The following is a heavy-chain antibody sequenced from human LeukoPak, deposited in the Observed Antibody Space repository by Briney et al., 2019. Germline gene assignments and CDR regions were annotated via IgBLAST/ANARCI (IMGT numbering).Heavy chain of an antibody. CDR1: GGSISSYY. D-gene: IGHD5-24*01. J-gene: IGHJ4*02. V-gene: IGHV4-59*01. CDR3: ARDALDGYNGY. CDR2: IYYSGST. Sequence: SGTLSLTCTVSGGSISSYYWSWIRQPPGKGLEWIGYIYYSGSTNYNPSLKSRVTISVDTSKNQFSLKLSSVTAADTAVYYCARDALDGYNGYWGQGTLVTVSS.